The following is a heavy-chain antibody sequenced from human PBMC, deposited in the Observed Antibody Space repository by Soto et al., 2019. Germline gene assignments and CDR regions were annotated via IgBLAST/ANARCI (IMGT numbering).Heavy chain of an antibody. D-gene: IGHD2-2*01. CDR1: GFTFSSNA. V-gene: IGHV3-23*01. Sequence: EVQLLESGGGLVQPGGSLRLSCAASGFTFSSNAMGWVRQAPGKGLEWVSTFGITGGDTYYADSVKGRFFISRDDSKYTLHLQMNSLRAEDTAVYHCAKLGSQLLSYYGMDVWGQGTTVTVSS. J-gene: IGHJ6*02. CDR3: AKLGSQLLSYYGMDV. CDR2: FGITGGDT.